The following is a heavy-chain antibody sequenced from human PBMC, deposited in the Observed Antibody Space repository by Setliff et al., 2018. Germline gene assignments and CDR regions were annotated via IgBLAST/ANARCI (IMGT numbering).Heavy chain of an antibody. Sequence: GGSLRLSCAASGITFSNSWMSWVRQAPGKGLEWVANINQDGTEKHYVASVKGRFTISRDNAKSSLLLQMNRLRAEDTARYYCTPGAFDIWG. V-gene: IGHV3-7*01. CDR1: GITFSNSW. CDR2: INQDGTEK. CDR3: TPGAFDI. J-gene: IGHJ3*02.